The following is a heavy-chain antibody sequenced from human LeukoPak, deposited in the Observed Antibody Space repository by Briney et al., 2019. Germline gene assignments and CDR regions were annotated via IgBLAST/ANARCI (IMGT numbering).Heavy chain of an antibody. V-gene: IGHV4-34*01. D-gene: IGHD2-2*01. Sequence: SETLSLTCAVYGGSFSGYYWSWIRQPPGKGLEWIGEINHSGSTNYNPSLKSRVTISVDTSKNQFSLKLSSVTAADTAVYYCARHARGYCSSTSCSDYYYMDVWGKGTTVTISS. CDR3: ARHARGYCSSTSCSDYYYMDV. CDR1: GGSFSGYY. J-gene: IGHJ6*03. CDR2: INHSGST.